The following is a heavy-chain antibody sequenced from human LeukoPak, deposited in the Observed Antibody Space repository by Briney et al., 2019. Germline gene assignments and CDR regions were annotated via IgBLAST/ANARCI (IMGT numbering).Heavy chain of an antibody. V-gene: IGHV3-49*04. D-gene: IGHD3-22*01. CDR2: IRSKAYGGTT. CDR3: TRDLSGYLGSYFDY. Sequence: PGGSLRLSCTASGFTFGDYAMSWVRQAPGKGLEWVGFIRSKAYGGTTEYAASVKGRFTISRDDSKSIAYLQMNSLKTEDTAVYYCTRDLSGYLGSYFDYWGQGTLVTVSS. J-gene: IGHJ4*02. CDR1: GFTFGDYA.